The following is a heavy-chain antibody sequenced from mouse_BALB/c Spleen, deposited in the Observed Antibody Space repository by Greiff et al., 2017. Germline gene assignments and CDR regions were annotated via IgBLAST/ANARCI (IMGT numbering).Heavy chain of an antibody. D-gene: IGHD1-1*01. CDR1: GFTFSSYG. Sequence: EVKLMESGGGLVQPGGSLKLSCAASGFTFSSYGMSWVRQTPDKRLELVATINSNGGSTYYPDSVKGRFTISRDNAKNTLYLQMSSLKSEDTAMYYCARDLAVVANWYFDVWGAGTTVTVSS. CDR2: INSNGGST. V-gene: IGHV5-6-3*01. J-gene: IGHJ1*01. CDR3: ARDLAVVANWYFDV.